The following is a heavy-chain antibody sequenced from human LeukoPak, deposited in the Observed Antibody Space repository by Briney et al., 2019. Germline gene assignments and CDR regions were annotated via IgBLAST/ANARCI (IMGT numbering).Heavy chain of an antibody. V-gene: IGHV4-59*01. Sequence: SETLSLTCTVSGGSISSYYWSWIRQPPGKGLEWIGYIYYSGSTNYNPSLKSRVTISVDTSKNQFSLKLSSVTAADTAVYYCARVRITTLFDYWGQGTLVTVS. CDR1: GGSISSYY. CDR3: ARVRITTLFDY. J-gene: IGHJ4*02. D-gene: IGHD3-3*01. CDR2: IYYSGST.